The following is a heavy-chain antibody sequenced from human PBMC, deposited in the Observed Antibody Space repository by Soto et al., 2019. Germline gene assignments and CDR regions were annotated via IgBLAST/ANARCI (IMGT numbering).Heavy chain of an antibody. CDR1: GLTLTDSP. V-gene: IGHV3-11*01. J-gene: IGHJ5*01. CDR2: ISGSGNTV. CDR3: ASHRMGFFDS. Sequence: QVQVLESGGKLVQPGGSLRLSCAESGLTLTDSPMSWVRKPPGKGLEWISYISGSGNTVYYADSVRGRFSISRDDAKKSLYLEMNNLKVEDTAIYYCASHRMGFFDSWGQGMLVTVSS.